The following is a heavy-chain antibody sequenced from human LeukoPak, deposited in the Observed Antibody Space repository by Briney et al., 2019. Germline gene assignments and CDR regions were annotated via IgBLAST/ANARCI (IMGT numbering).Heavy chain of an antibody. D-gene: IGHD5-24*01. V-gene: IGHV3-48*03. CDR1: GFPFISYE. Sequence: GGSLRLSLAASGFPFISYEMNWVRQAPGKGLEWVSYISSSGSTIYYADSVKGRFTISRDNAKNSLYLQMNSLRAEDTAVYYCARAAADGHRGWFDPWGQGTLVTVSS. CDR3: ARAAADGHRGWFDP. CDR2: ISSSGSTI. J-gene: IGHJ5*02.